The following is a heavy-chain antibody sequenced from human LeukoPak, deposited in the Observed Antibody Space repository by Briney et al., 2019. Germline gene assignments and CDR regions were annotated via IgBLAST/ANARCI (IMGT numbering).Heavy chain of an antibody. V-gene: IGHV3-23*01. CDR2: IYDDNT. CDR3: AARKVRGVWFYLDY. CDR1: GFTVSAYA. Sequence: GGSLRLSCAASGFTVSAYAMAWVRQAPGKGLEWVSTIYDDNTYYADSVKGRFAISTDNSKNTLYLQMDSLRVEDTAVYFCAARKVRGVWFYLDYWGQGTLVTVSS. J-gene: IGHJ4*02. D-gene: IGHD3-10*01.